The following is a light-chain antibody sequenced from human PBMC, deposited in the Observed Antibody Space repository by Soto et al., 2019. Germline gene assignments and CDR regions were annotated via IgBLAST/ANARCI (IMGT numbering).Light chain of an antibody. J-gene: IGKJ2*01. CDR3: QQYSSYSS. CDR2: DAS. V-gene: IGKV1-5*01. CDR1: QSISGW. Sequence: DIQMTQSPSTLSASVGDRVTITCRASQSISGWLSWYQQKPGKAPTLLISDASSLESGVPSRFSGGGSGTEFTLTISGLQHDDFATYYCQQYSSYSSFGQGTKLEIK.